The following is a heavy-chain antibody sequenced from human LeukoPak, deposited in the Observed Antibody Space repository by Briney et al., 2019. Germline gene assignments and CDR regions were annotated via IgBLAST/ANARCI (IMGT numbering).Heavy chain of an antibody. Sequence: SLRLSCAASGSTFDDYAMFWVRQAPGKGLEWVSGISWNSKNIGYAASVKGRFTISRDNAKNSLYLQMNRLRAEDTAFYYCAKGNRDSSGFYYYYGMDVWGQGTTVTVSS. CDR2: ISWNSKNI. CDR1: GSTFDDYA. CDR3: AKGNRDSSGFYYYYGMDV. V-gene: IGHV3-9*01. J-gene: IGHJ6*02. D-gene: IGHD3-22*01.